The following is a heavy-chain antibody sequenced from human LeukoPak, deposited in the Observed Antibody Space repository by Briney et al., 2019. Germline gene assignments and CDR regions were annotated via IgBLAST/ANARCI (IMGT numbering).Heavy chain of an antibody. V-gene: IGHV3-30*18. J-gene: IGHJ4*02. CDR3: AKSPGASLKTHFDY. CDR2: ISYDGSNK. D-gene: IGHD3-10*01. Sequence: PGRSLRLSCAASGFTFSSYGMHWVRQAPGKGLEWVAVISYDGSNKYYADSVKGRFTISRDNSKNTLYLQMNSLRAEDTAVYYCAKSPGASLKTHFDYWGQGTLVTVSS. CDR1: GFTFSSYG.